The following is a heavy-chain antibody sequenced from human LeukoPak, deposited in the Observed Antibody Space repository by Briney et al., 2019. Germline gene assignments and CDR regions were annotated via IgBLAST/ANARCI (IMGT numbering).Heavy chain of an antibody. CDR1: GFTFSSYA. V-gene: IGHV3-30-3*01. D-gene: IGHD1-26*01. CDR3: ARDRGGIVGALTHFDY. CDR2: ISYDGSNK. Sequence: PGGSLRLSCAASGFTFSSYAMHWVRQAPGKGLEWVAVISYDGSNKYYADSVKGRFTISRDNSKNTLYLQMNSLRAEDTAVYYCARDRGGIVGALTHFDYWGQGTLVTVSS. J-gene: IGHJ4*02.